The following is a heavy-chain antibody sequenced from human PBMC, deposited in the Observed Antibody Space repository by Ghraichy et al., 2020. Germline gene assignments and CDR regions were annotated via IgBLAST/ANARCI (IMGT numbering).Heavy chain of an antibody. D-gene: IGHD3-10*01. Sequence: ASVKVSCKASGYTFTSYGLSWVRQAPGQGLEWMGWISAYNGNTNYAQNLQGRVTMTTDTSTSTAYMEVRSLRSDDTAMYYCARDLYSYGSGSCYNGNYEDTCDIWGQGTMVTVSS. J-gene: IGHJ3*02. V-gene: IGHV1-18*04. CDR2: ISAYNGNT. CDR3: ARDLYSYGSGSCYNGNYEDTCDI. CDR1: GYTFTSYG.